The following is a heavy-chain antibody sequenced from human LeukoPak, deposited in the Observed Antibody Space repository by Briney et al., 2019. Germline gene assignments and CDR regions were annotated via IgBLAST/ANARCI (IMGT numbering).Heavy chain of an antibody. CDR2: IKSKTDGGTT. CDR1: GFTFSNAW. Sequence: GGSLRLSCAASGFTFSNAWMSWVRQAPGKGLEWVGCIKSKTDGGTTDYAAPVKGRFTISRDDSKNTLYLQMNSLKTEDTAVYYCTTDPLYYYDSSGYYYTYLAFDYWGQGTLVTVSS. J-gene: IGHJ4*02. CDR3: TTDPLYYYDSSGYYYTYLAFDY. V-gene: IGHV3-15*01. D-gene: IGHD3-22*01.